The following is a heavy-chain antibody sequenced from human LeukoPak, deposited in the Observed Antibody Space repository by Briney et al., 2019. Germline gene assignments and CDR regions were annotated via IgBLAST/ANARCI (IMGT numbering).Heavy chain of an antibody. D-gene: IGHD1-26*01. CDR3: ARDGSYLEYYFDY. V-gene: IGHV3-21*01. Sequence: GGSLRLSCAASGFTFSGYSMNWVRQAPGKGLEWVSSISSSSSYIYYADSVKGRFTISRDNAKNSLYLQMNSLRAEDTAVYYCARDGSYLEYYFDYWGQGTLVTVSS. CDR1: GFTFSGYS. CDR2: ISSSSSYI. J-gene: IGHJ4*02.